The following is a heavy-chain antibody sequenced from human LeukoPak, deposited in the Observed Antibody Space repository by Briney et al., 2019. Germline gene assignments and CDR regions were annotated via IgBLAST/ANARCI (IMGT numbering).Heavy chain of an antibody. CDR1: GFTFSSYG. CDR2: ISYDGSNK. D-gene: IGHD1-26*01. Sequence: GGSLRLSCAASGFTFSSYGMHWVRQAPGKGLEWVAVISYDGSNKYYADSVKGRFTISRDNSKNTLYLQMNSLRAEDTAVYYCAKEIVGAPDIWGQGTMVTVSS. V-gene: IGHV3-30*18. CDR3: AKEIVGAPDI. J-gene: IGHJ3*02.